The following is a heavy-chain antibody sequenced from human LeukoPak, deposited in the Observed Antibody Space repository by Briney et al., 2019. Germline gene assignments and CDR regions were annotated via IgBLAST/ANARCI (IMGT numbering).Heavy chain of an antibody. CDR2: ISAYNGNT. J-gene: IGHJ4*02. V-gene: IGHV1-18*01. CDR1: GYTFTSYG. CDR3: ARDSSGSYRLPSDY. D-gene: IGHD1-26*01. Sequence: ASVKVSCKASGYTFTSYGISWVRQAPGQGLEWMGWISAYNGNTNYAQKLQGRVTMTTDTSTSTAYMELRSLRSDDTAVYYSARDSSGSYRLPSDYWGQGTLVTVSS.